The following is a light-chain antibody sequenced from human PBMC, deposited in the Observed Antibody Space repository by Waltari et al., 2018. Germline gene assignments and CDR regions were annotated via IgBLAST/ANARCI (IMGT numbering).Light chain of an antibody. J-gene: IGKJ1*01. CDR2: GAS. V-gene: IGKV3-20*01. Sequence: EIVLTQSPGTLSLSPGERATLSCWASQSVGRSLAWYQQKPGQAPRLLIYGASIRATGIPDRFSGSGSGTDFSLTISGPEPEDLAVYYCQHYVRLPATFGQGTRVEIK. CDR3: QHYVRLPAT. CDR1: QSVGRS.